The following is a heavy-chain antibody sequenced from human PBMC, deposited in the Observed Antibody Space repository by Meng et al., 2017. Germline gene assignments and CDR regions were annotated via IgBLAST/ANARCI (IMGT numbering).Heavy chain of an antibody. CDR3: ARLLYYYDSSGYAED. CDR2: IYHSGST. D-gene: IGHD3-22*01. Sequence: QVQLQESGPGLVKPSGTLSLPCAVSGGSISRSNWWSWVRQPPGKGLEWIGEIYHSGSTNYNPSLKSRVTISVDKSKNQFSLKLSSVTAADTAVYYCARLLYYYDSSGYAEDWGQGTLVTVSS. J-gene: IGHJ4*02. CDR1: GGSISRSNW. V-gene: IGHV4-4*02.